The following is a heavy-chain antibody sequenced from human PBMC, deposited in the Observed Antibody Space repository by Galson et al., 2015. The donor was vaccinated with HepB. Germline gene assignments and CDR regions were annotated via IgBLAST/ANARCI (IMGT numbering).Heavy chain of an antibody. D-gene: IGHD1-26*01. V-gene: IGHV3-74*01. Sequence: SLRLSCAASGFTFSSYWMHWVRQAPGKGLVWVSHINSDGSSTYYADSAKGRFTISRDNSKNTLYLQMGSLRAEDMAVYYCARAQGWELRKNWYFDLWGRGTLVTVSS. CDR2: INSDGSST. CDR3: ARAQGWELRKNWYFDL. CDR1: GFTFSSYW. J-gene: IGHJ2*01.